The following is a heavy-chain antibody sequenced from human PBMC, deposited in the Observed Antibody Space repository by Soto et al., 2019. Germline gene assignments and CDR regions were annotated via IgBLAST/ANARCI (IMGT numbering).Heavy chain of an antibody. D-gene: IGHD2-15*01. CDR3: ATEVFGVVAGSGLDT. J-gene: IGHJ5*02. CDR1: ALIFPTYA. CDR2: ISGSTDDT. Sequence: GGSRILSCSASALIFPTYAMTLVRQAPGKGLEWVSSISGSTDDTFYADSVKGRFTISRDNTKNTLLLQMNSLRAEDTAVYYCATEVFGVVAGSGLDTGGQGTMVTFS. V-gene: IGHV3-23*01.